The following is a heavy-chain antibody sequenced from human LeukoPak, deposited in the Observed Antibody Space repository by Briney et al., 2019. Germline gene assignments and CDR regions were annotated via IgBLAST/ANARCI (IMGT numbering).Heavy chain of an antibody. J-gene: IGHJ5*01. CDR2: IYKSGST. D-gene: IGHD1-26*01. Sequence: PAETLSLTCTVSGGSITDYYWSWIRQPAGKRLEWIGHIYKSGSTDYNPSLKSRVTMSIDTSKSQFSLNLSSVTAADTAVYYCARDDRVSGTFLRWFDSWGQGTVVTVSS. CDR3: ARDDRVSGTFLRWFDS. V-gene: IGHV4-4*07. CDR1: GGSITDYY.